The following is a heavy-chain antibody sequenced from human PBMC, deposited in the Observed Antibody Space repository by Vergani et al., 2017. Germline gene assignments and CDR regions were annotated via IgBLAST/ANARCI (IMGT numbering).Heavy chain of an antibody. D-gene: IGHD3-10*01. CDR2: ISSSSSYI. J-gene: IGHJ4*02. CDR3: ARDYMVRGVTEKGYYFDY. CDR1: GFTFSSYS. V-gene: IGHV3-21*01. Sequence: EVQLVESGGGLVKPGGSLRLSCAASGFTFSSYSMNWVRQAPGKGLEWVSSISSSSSYIYYADSVKGRFTISRDNAKNSLYLQMNSLRAEDTAVYYCARDYMVRGVTEKGYYFDYWGQGTLVTVSS.